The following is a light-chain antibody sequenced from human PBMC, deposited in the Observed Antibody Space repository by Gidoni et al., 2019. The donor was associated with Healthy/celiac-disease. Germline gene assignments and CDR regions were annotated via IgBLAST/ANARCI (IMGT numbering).Light chain of an antibody. J-gene: IGKJ2*01. Sequence: DIQMTPSPSSLSASVGDRVTITCRASQSISSYLNWYQQKPGKAPKLLIYAASSLQRGVPSRFSGSGSGTDFTLTISSLQPEDFATYYCQQSYSTPRAFGQGTKLEIK. CDR1: QSISSY. CDR2: AAS. V-gene: IGKV1-39*01. CDR3: QQSYSTPRA.